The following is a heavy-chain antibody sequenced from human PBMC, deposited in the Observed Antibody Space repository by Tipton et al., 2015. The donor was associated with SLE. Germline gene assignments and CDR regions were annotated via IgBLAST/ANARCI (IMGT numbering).Heavy chain of an antibody. J-gene: IGHJ4*02. Sequence: SLRLSCAASEFTFNSYAMNWVRQAPGKGLEWVSLISGSGGSTYYEDSVKGRFTISRDNSKNTLYLQMNSLRAEDTAVYYCASQLGGCFAFGYWGQGTLVTVSS. D-gene: IGHD3-16*01. CDR2: ISGSGGST. CDR1: EFTFNSYA. CDR3: ASQLGGCFAFGY. V-gene: IGHV3-23*01.